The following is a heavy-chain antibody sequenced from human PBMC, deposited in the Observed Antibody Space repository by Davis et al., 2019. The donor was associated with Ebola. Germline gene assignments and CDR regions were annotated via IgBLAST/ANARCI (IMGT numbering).Heavy chain of an antibody. Sequence: PGGSLRLSCADSVITFSSYAMTWVRQAPGKGLEWVSAISGSGGSTYYADSVKGRFTISRDNSKNTLYLQMNSLRAEDTAVYYCARGLGVVTAPVDYWGQGTLVTVSS. CDR2: ISGSGGST. CDR1: VITFSSYA. J-gene: IGHJ4*02. CDR3: ARGLGVVTAPVDY. D-gene: IGHD2-21*02. V-gene: IGHV3-23*01.